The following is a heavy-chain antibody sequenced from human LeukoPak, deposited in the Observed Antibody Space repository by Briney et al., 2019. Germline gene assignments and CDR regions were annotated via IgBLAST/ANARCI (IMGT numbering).Heavy chain of an antibody. CDR2: INPNSGGT. V-gene: IGHV1-2*02. J-gene: IGHJ4*02. Sequence: ASVKVSCKASGYTFTGYYMHWVRQAPGQGLEWMGWINPNSGGTNYAQKFQGRVTKTRGTSISTAYMELSRLRSDDTAVYYCARSRNGSGFLFDYWGQGTLVTVSS. D-gene: IGHD3-10*01. CDR3: ARSRNGSGFLFDY. CDR1: GYTFTGYY.